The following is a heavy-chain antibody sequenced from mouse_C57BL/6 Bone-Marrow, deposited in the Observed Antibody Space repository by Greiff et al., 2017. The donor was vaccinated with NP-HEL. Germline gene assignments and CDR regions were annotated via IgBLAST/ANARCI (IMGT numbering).Heavy chain of an antibody. J-gene: IGHJ2*01. Sequence: EVKLQQSGPELVKPGASVKISCKASGYTFTDYYMNWVKQSHGKSLEWIGDINPNNGGTSYNQKFKGKATLTVDKSSSTAYMELRSLTSDDSAVYYCASLRVPYYFDFWGQGTTLTVSS. V-gene: IGHV1-26*01. CDR3: ASLRVPYYFDF. CDR1: GYTFTDYY. CDR2: INPNNGGT.